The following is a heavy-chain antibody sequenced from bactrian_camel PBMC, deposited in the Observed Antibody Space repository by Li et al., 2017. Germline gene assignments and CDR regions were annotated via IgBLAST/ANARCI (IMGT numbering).Heavy chain of an antibody. CDR1: GFIFSTYA. CDR2: INSGGSST. J-gene: IGHJ6*01. D-gene: IGHD6*01. V-gene: IGHV3S31*01. Sequence: QLVESGGGLVQPGGSLRLSCATSGFIFSTYAMSWVRQAPGKGLEWVSAINSGGSSTYYADSVKGRFTISRANDENTLYLQLNSLKTEDTAIYYCTKAGDYGGDWYGVAEFGAWGQGTQVTVS. CDR3: TKAGDYGGDWYGVAEFGA.